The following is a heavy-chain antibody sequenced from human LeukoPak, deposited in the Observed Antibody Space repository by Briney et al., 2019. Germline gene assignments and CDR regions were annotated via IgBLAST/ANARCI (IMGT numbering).Heavy chain of an antibody. J-gene: IGHJ4*02. CDR3: ARSDYDFWSGYLDY. CDR1: GGSISSYY. V-gene: IGHV4-4*07. Sequence: SETLSLTCTVSGGSISSYYWSWIRQPAGKGLEWIGRIYTSGSTNYNPSLKSRVAMSVDTSKNQFSLKLSSVTAADTAVYYCARSDYDFWSGYLDYWGQGTLVTVSS. D-gene: IGHD3-3*01. CDR2: IYTSGST.